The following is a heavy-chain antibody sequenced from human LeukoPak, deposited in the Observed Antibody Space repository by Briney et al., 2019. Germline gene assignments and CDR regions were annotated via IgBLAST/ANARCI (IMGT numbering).Heavy chain of an antibody. D-gene: IGHD2-2*01. CDR2: IPYDGSNK. CDR3: AKAQGVVVPAAMRSYYYYGMDV. J-gene: IGHJ6*02. CDR1: GFTFSSYG. V-gene: IGHV3-30*18. Sequence: GRSLRLSCAASGFTFSSYGMHWVRQAPGKGLEWVAVIPYDGSNKYYADSVKGRFTISRDNSKNTLYLQMNSLRAKDTAVYYCAKAQGVVVPAAMRSYYYYGMDVWGQGTTVTVSS.